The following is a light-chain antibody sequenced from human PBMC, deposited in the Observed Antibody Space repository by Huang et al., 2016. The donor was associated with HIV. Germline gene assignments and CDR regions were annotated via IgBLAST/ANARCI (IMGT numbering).Light chain of an antibody. CDR2: AAS. J-gene: IGKJ4*01. Sequence: DIQMTQSPSSLSASVGDRVTITCRASQSIKSYLNWYQQKPGKAPKLLIYAASSLQSGVPSRFSGSGSGTDFTLTISSLQPEDFATYYCQQSYSTLLTFGGGTKVEIK. V-gene: IGKV1-39*01. CDR1: QSIKSY. CDR3: QQSYSTLLT.